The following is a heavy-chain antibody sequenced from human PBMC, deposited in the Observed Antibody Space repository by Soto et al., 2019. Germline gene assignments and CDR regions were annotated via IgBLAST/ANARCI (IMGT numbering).Heavy chain of an antibody. J-gene: IGHJ4*02. CDR1: GFNFGGSS. CDR2: ISDSGGFI. V-gene: IGHV3-21*01. Sequence: EVLLVESGGGLVKPGGSLRLSCAASGFNFGGSSMNWVRQSPRKGLEWVSSISDSGGFIKYADSVKGRFTISRDNAKNSLFLQMDSLRADVTAVNYCATSTSRYYFHWGQGTLVTVSS. CDR3: ATSTSRYYFH. D-gene: IGHD6-13*01.